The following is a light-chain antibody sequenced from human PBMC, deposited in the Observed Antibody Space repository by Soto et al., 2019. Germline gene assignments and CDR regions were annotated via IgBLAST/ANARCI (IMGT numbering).Light chain of an antibody. Sequence: QSALTQPASVSGSPGQSITISCTGSSSDVGGYDYVSSYQQHPGKAPKLMIYEVNNRPSGVSNRFSGSKSGNTASLTISGLQAEDDADYYCSSYTSISSWVFGGGTKLTVL. CDR2: EVN. CDR3: SSYTSISSWV. CDR1: SSDVGGYDY. V-gene: IGLV2-14*01. J-gene: IGLJ3*02.